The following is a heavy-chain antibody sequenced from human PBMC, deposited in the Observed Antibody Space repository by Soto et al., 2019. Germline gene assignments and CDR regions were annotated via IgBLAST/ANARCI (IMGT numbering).Heavy chain of an antibody. CDR2: INGNADNS. D-gene: IGHD6-19*01. V-gene: IGHV3-74*01. J-gene: IGHJ4*02. CDR1: GFSFVSYW. Sequence: EVQLAESGGGLVLTGGSLRLSCAASGFSFVSYWMPWVRQVPGEGLAWVSRINGNADNSDYADSVKGRFTISRDNAMNRLYLQMDSLRADDTGVYNCVRYFRGAVAGSEFDHWGQGTLVTVSS. CDR3: VRYFRGAVAGSEFDH.